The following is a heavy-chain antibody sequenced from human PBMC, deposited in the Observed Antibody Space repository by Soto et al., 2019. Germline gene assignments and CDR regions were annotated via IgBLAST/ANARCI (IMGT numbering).Heavy chain of an antibody. CDR3: ARGYGDYVRDF. CDR1: GGSISSYY. Sequence: QVQLQESGPGLVKASETLSLTCTVSGGSISSYYWSWIRQPPGKGLEWIGYIYYSGSTNYNPSLKSRVTISVDTSKNQFSLKLRSVTAADTAVYYCARGYGDYVRDFCCQGTLVTVSS. J-gene: IGHJ4*02. CDR2: IYYSGST. D-gene: IGHD4-17*01. V-gene: IGHV4-59*08.